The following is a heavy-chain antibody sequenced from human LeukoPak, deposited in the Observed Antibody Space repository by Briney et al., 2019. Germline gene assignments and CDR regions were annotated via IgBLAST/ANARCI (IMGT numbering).Heavy chain of an antibody. D-gene: IGHD6-19*01. CDR1: GYSFTNYW. CDR2: IYPGDSDT. Sequence: GESLKISCKGSGYSFTNYWIGWVRQMSGEGLEWMGIIYPGDSDTRYSPSFQGQVTFSADKSIITAYLQWSSLKASDTAMYYCARTGYSSGWYGGFDIWGQGTLVTVSS. J-gene: IGHJ3*02. V-gene: IGHV5-51*01. CDR3: ARTGYSSGWYGGFDI.